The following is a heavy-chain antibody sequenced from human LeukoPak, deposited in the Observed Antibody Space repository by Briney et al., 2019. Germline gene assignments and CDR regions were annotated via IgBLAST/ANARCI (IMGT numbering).Heavy chain of an antibody. CDR2: IIPIFGTA. J-gene: IGHJ1*01. D-gene: IGHD6-13*01. CDR1: GGTFTSYA. CDR3: ARAPYSSSWTPVDYFQH. V-gene: IGHV1-69*13. Sequence: SVKVSCKASGGTFTSYAISWVRQAPGQGVEWMGGIIPIFGTANYAQKFQGRVTITADESTSTAYLELSSLRSEDTAVYYCARAPYSSSWTPVDYFQHWGQGTLVTVSS.